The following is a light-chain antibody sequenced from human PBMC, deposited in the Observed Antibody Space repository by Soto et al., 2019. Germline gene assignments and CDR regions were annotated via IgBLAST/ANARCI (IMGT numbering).Light chain of an antibody. CDR3: SSYTSRSTLGV. V-gene: IGLV2-14*03. CDR2: DVS. Sequence: QSALTQPASVSGSPGQSITISCTGTNSDIGGYNYVSWYQQHPGKAPKLMIYDVSNRPSGVSDRFSGSKSGNTASLTISGLQAEDEADYYCSSYTSRSTLGVFGGGTKVTVL. CDR1: NSDIGGYNY. J-gene: IGLJ2*01.